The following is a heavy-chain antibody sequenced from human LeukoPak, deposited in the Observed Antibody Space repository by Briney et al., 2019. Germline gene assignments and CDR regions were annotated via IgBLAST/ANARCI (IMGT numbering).Heavy chain of an antibody. CDR3: AREVPPLSSSWTD. CDR2: INPSGGST. D-gene: IGHD6-13*01. J-gene: IGHJ4*02. CDR1: GYTFTSYY. Sequence: ASVKVSCEASGYTFTSYYMHWVRQAPGQGLEWMGIINPSGGSTIYAQKFQGRVTMTRDTSTSTVYMELSSLRSEDTAVYYCAREVPPLSSSWTDWGQGTLVTVSS. V-gene: IGHV1-46*01.